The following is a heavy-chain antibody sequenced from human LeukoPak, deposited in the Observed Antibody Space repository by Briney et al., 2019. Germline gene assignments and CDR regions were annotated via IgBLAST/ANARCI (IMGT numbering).Heavy chain of an antibody. CDR2: IYYSGST. CDR3: ARAGYSSGWYSDWYYFDY. J-gene: IGHJ4*02. D-gene: IGHD6-19*01. CDR1: GGSISSYY. Sequence: SETLSLTCTVSGGSISSYYWSWIRQPPGKGLEWIGYIYYSGSTNYNPSLKSRVTISVDTSKNQFSLKLSSVTAADTAVYYCARAGYSSGWYSDWYYFDYWGQGTLVTVSS. V-gene: IGHV4-59*01.